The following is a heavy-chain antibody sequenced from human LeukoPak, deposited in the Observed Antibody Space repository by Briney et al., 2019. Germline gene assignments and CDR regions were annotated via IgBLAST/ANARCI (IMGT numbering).Heavy chain of an antibody. CDR2: IYYSGST. Sequence: ETLSLTCTVSGGSISSSSYYWGWIRQPPGKGLEWIGSIYYSGSTYYNPSLKSRVTISVDTSKNQFSLKLSSVTAADTAVYYCARGLLFVAQFKIFDYWGQGTLVTVSS. J-gene: IGHJ4*02. V-gene: IGHV4-39*07. CDR3: ARGLLFVAQFKIFDY. D-gene: IGHD5-12*01. CDR1: GGSISSSSYY.